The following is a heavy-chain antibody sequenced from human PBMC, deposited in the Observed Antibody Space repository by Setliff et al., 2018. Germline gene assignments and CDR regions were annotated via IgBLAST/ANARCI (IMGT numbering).Heavy chain of an antibody. CDR3: VRLRGGFPFQYMDV. Sequence: PGESLKISCKVSGYNFSSNYWIGWVRQMPGKGLEWMGIIYPADSDVKYSPSFQGHVTMSVDKSINTAYLQWSSMKSSDTAMYYCVRLRGGFPFQYMDVWAKGTTVTVS. V-gene: IGHV5-51*01. J-gene: IGHJ6*03. CDR1: GYNFSSNYW. CDR2: IYPADSDV. D-gene: IGHD2-21*01.